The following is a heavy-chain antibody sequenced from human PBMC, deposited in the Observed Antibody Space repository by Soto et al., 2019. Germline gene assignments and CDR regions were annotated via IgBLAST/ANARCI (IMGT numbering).Heavy chain of an antibody. V-gene: IGHV3-23*01. CDR3: VTRSRGLQSSPPRLDS. J-gene: IGHJ4*02. Sequence: EVQLLESGGGLVQPGGSLRLSCAASGLTFSGYGMSWVRQAPGTGLEWVSAISGSGSTTYYADSVKGRFTISRDDSKNILFLQMNRLRAEVTAVYYCVTRSRGLQSSPPRLDSWGQGTLVTVSS. D-gene: IGHD4-4*01. CDR2: ISGSGSTT. CDR1: GLTFSGYG.